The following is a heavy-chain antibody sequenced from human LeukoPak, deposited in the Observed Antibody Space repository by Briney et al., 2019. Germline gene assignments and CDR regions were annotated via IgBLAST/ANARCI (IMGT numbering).Heavy chain of an antibody. D-gene: IGHD6-19*01. Sequence: GGSLRLSCAASGFTFSSYWMHWVRQAPGKGLVWVSRINSDGSSTSYADSVKGRFTISRDNAKNTLYRQMNSLRAEDTAVYYCARDQVSSGWYGGGIDYWGQGTLVTVSS. CDR1: GFTFSSYW. CDR2: INSDGSST. V-gene: IGHV3-74*01. J-gene: IGHJ4*02. CDR3: ARDQVSSGWYGGGIDY.